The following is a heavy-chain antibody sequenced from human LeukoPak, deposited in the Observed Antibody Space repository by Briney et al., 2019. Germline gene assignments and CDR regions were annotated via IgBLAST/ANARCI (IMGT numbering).Heavy chain of an antibody. CDR3: ARAREGYSSGWYLAFDY. Sequence: GGSLSLSCAASGFTVSSNYISWVRQAPGNGLEWDSVIYSGGSTYYADPVKGRFTISRDNSKNTLYLQMYSLRAEDTAVYYCARAREGYSSGWYLAFDYRGQGTLVTVSS. D-gene: IGHD6-19*01. CDR1: GFTVSSNY. CDR2: IYSGGST. V-gene: IGHV3-53*01. J-gene: IGHJ4*02.